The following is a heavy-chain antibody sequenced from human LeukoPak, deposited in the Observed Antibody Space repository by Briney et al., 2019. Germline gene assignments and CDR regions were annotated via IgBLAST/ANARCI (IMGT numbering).Heavy chain of an antibody. V-gene: IGHV4-34*01. J-gene: IGHJ3*02. CDR1: GGSFSGYY. CDR2: INHSGST. D-gene: IGHD6-19*01. CDR3: ASPQYSSGFSAFDI. Sequence: SETLSLTCAVYGGSFSGYYWSWIRQPPGKGLEWIGEINHSGSTNYNPSLKSRVTISVDTSKNQFSLKLSSVTAADTAVYYCASPQYSSGFSAFDIWGQGTMVTVSS.